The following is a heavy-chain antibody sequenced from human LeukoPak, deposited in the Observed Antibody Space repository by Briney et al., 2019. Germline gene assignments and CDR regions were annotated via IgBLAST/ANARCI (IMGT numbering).Heavy chain of an antibody. Sequence: GESLKISCKGSGYRFTSYWIGWVRRKPGEGLEWMGILYPGDSDTKYSPSFQGQGIISANKSNSTAYVQWSSLKASDTAMHYCARLGGDMSFYGSESYPGWYFDLWGRGTLVTVSS. CDR3: ARLGGDMSFYGSESYPGWYFDL. D-gene: IGHD3-10*01. V-gene: IGHV5-51*01. CDR2: LYPGDSDT. CDR1: GYRFTSYW. J-gene: IGHJ2*01.